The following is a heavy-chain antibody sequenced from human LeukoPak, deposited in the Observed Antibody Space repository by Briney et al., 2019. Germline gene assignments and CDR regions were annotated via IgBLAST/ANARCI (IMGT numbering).Heavy chain of an antibody. Sequence: PGGSLRLSCAASGHILSSYWMSWARKARGKGVEWVANIKQDGSEDNYVDSVKGRCTISRDNAKTSLYLQMNSLRAEDTAVYYCARHRKYGSGGSCYSGYYFDSWGPGTLVTVSS. V-gene: IGHV3-7*03. CDR1: GHILSSYW. CDR3: ARHRKYGSGGSCYSGYYFDS. J-gene: IGHJ4*02. D-gene: IGHD2-15*01. CDR2: IKQDGSED.